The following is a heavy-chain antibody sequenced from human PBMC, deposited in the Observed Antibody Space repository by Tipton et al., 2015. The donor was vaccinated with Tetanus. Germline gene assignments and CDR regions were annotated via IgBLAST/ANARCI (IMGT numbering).Heavy chain of an antibody. CDR1: GFIFSSYG. CDR3: AREADCSGGSCFSGDFDT. Sequence: SLRLSCAVSGFIFSSYGIHWVRQAPGKGLEWLAVSWYDGTDKYYADSVKGRFTISRDNSKNTLYLQMNRLRAEDTALYYCAREADCSGGSCFSGDFDTWGQGTQVTVSS. V-gene: IGHV3-33*01. D-gene: IGHD2-15*01. J-gene: IGHJ4*02. CDR2: SWYDGTDK.